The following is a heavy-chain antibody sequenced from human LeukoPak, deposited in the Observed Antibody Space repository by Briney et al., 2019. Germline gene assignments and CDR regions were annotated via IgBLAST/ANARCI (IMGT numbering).Heavy chain of an antibody. Sequence: PGGSPRLSCAASGFTFSSYVMNWVRQALGKGLEWVSAISDTGGSTYYADSVRGRFTISRDNSKNTLYLQMNSLRAEDTAVYYCAKGSSGWDFDYWGQGTLVTVSS. CDR1: GFTFSSYV. J-gene: IGHJ4*02. CDR3: AKGSSGWDFDY. V-gene: IGHV3-23*01. D-gene: IGHD6-19*01. CDR2: ISDTGGST.